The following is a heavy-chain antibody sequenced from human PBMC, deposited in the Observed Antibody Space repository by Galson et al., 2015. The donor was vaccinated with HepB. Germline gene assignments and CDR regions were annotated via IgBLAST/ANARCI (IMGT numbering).Heavy chain of an antibody. Sequence: SVKVSCKAYGYTFSSFSITWVRQAPGQGLEWMGWISPYKRYTDYAQELQGRVAMTADTSTSTAYMELRSLRSDDTAVYYCARGALVVVVGATQNNWFDPWGQGTLVTVSS. J-gene: IGHJ5*02. CDR2: ISPYKRYT. V-gene: IGHV1-18*01. CDR3: ARGALVVVVGATQNNWFDP. D-gene: IGHD2-15*01. CDR1: GYTFSSFS.